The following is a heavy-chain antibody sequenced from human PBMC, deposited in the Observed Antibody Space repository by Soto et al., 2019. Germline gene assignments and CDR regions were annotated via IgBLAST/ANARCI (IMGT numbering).Heavy chain of an antibody. CDR3: TSHYYDSSSFDY. CDR1: GFTFGDYA. D-gene: IGHD3-22*01. Sequence: GGSLRLSCTASGFTFGDYAMSWFRQAPGKGLEWVGFIRSKAYGGTTEYAASVKGRFTISRDDSKSIAYLQMNSLKTEDTAVYYCTSHYYDSSSFDYWGQGTLVTVS. V-gene: IGHV3-49*03. J-gene: IGHJ4*02. CDR2: IRSKAYGGTT.